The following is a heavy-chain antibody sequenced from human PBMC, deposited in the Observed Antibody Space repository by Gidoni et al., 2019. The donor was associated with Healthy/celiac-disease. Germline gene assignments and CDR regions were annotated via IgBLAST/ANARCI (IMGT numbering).Heavy chain of an antibody. CDR2: IYYSGST. D-gene: IGHD2-15*01. CDR1: GCSISSYY. J-gene: IGHJ5*02. CDR3: ARRDIGYNWFDP. V-gene: IGHV4-59*08. Sequence: QVQLQESGPGLVKPSETLSLTCTVSGCSISSYYWSWIRQPPGKGLEWIGYIYYSGSTNYNPSLKSRVTISVDTSKNQFSLKLSSVTAADTAVYYCARRDIGYNWFDPWGQGTLVTVSS.